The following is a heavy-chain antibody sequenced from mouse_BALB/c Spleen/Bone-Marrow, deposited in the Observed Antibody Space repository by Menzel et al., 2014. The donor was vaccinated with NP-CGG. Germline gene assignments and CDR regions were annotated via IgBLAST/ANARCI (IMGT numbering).Heavy chain of an antibody. Sequence: EVKLVESGGGLVQPGGSLRLSCATSGFTFTDYYMNWVRQPPGKALERLGFIRNKANGYTTEYSASVKSRFTISRDNSQNILYLQMNTLRADDSATYYCARDKGRVFFDYWGQGTTLTVSS. V-gene: IGHV7-3*02. CDR1: GFTFTDYY. CDR2: IRNKANGYTT. CDR3: ARDKGRVFFDY. J-gene: IGHJ2*01.